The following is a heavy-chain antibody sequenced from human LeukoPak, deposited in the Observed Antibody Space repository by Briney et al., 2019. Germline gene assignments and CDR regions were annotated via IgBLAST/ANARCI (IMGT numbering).Heavy chain of an antibody. CDR3: ARDADPASSSGAFDI. J-gene: IGHJ3*02. V-gene: IGHV3-74*01. CDR2: INSDGRTT. D-gene: IGHD6-6*01. CDR1: GFIFSSFW. Sequence: GGSLRLSCAASGFIFSSFWMHWVRQVPGKGLVWVSHINSDGRTTDYADSVRGRFTISRDNAKNTLYLQMNSLRAEDTAVYYCARDADPASSSGAFDIWGQGTMVTVSS.